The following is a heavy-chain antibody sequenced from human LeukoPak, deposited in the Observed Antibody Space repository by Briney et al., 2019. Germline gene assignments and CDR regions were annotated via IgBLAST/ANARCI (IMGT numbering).Heavy chain of an antibody. D-gene: IGHD6-19*01. CDR1: GFTVSPFA. CDR2: MDGSGTYT. V-gene: IGHV3-23*05. J-gene: IGHJ4*02. CDR3: AKALFSEWLTPED. Sequence: GGSLRLSCAGSGFTVSPFAMIWVRQAPGNGLEWLSSMDGSGTYTHYADSVKGRFTISRDNSKNTVYLYMNNLRAEDTALYYCAKALFSEWLTPEDWGQGTLVTVSS.